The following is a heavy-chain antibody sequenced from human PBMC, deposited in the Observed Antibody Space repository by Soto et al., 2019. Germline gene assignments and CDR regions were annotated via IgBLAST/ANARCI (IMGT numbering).Heavy chain of an antibody. CDR2: INAGNGNT. CDR1: GYTFTSYA. D-gene: IGHD2-21*02. J-gene: IGHJ4*02. Sequence: QVQLVQSGAEEKKPGASVKVSCKASGYTFTSYAMHWVRQSPGQRLEWMGWINAGNGNTKYSQKFQGRVTITRDPSASTAYMELSSLRAEDTAVYYCAWSIVVVTALDYWGQGSLVTVSS. V-gene: IGHV1-3*05. CDR3: AWSIVVVTALDY.